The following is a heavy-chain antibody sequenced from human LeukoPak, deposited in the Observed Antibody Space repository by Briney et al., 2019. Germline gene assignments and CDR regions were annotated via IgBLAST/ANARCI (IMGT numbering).Heavy chain of an antibody. CDR1: GLTFSGYD. Sequence: HTGGSLRLSCAASGLTFSGYDMHWVRQAPGKRLEWAANMNIDGSEKYYADSAKGRFTISRDNARNSVYLQMNSLRVEDTAVYYCARDPVEWELLLDYWGQGTLVTVSS. J-gene: IGHJ4*02. D-gene: IGHD1-26*01. V-gene: IGHV3-7*01. CDR2: MNIDGSEK. CDR3: ARDPVEWELLLDY.